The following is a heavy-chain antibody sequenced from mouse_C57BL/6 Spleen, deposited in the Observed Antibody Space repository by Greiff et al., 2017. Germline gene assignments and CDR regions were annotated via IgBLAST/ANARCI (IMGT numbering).Heavy chain of an antibody. D-gene: IGHD1-1*01. V-gene: IGHV2-2*01. Sequence: VQLQQSGPGLVQPSQSLSITCTVSGFSLTSYGVHWVRPSPGKGLEWLGVIWSGGSTDSNAAFISRLSISKDNSKSQVFFKMNSLQADDTAIYYCARSTVDYYAMDYWGQGTSVTVSS. J-gene: IGHJ4*01. CDR2: IWSGGST. CDR1: GFSLTSYG. CDR3: ARSTVDYYAMDY.